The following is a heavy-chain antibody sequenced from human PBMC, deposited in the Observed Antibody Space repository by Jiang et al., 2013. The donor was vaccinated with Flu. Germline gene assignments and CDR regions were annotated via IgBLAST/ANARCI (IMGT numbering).Heavy chain of an antibody. CDR2: INAGNGNT. J-gene: IGHJ4*02. Sequence: GAEVKKPGASMRVSCKASGYTFSSYAIHWARQAPDKGLEWMGWINAGNGNTKYSQKFQGRVTITSDTSASTAYMDLSSLRSEDTAVYFCARGLKDYSGRVYYLDYWGQGTLVTVSS. CDR1: GYTFSSYA. D-gene: IGHD4-11*01. CDR3: ARGLKDYSGRVYYLDY. V-gene: IGHV1-3*01.